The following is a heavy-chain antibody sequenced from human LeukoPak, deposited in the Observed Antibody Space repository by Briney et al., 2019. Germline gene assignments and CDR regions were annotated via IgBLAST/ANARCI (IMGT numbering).Heavy chain of an antibody. CDR1: GFTFDDYA. J-gene: IGHJ4*02. CDR2: ISWNSGSI. V-gene: IGHV3-9*01. D-gene: IGHD2-21*02. Sequence: GRSLRLSCAASGFTFDDYAMHWVRQAPGKGLEWVSGISWNSGSIGYADSVKGRFTISRDNAKNSLYLQMNSLRAEDTALYYCAKGGRHIVVVTAFLDYWGQGTLVTVSS. CDR3: AKGGRHIVVVTAFLDY.